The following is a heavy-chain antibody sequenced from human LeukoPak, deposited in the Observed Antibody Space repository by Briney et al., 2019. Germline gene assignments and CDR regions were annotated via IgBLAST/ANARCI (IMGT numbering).Heavy chain of an antibody. CDR2: ISAYNGNT. V-gene: IGHV1-18*01. CDR3: ARVSSGWYYFDY. Sequence: ASVKVSFKASGYTFTSYGISWVRQAPGQGLEWMGWISAYNGNTNYAQKLQGRVTITTDTSTSTAYMELRSLRSDDTAVYYCARVSSGWYYFDYWGQGTLVTVSS. CDR1: GYTFTSYG. D-gene: IGHD6-19*01. J-gene: IGHJ4*02.